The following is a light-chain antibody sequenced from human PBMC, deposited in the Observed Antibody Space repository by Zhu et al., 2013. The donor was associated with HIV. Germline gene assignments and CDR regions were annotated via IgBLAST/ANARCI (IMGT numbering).Light chain of an antibody. CDR2: GNS. J-gene: IGLJ3*02. CDR3: AAWDDSLSGRV. V-gene: IGLV1-47*02. CDR1: SSNIGTNS. Sequence: QSALTQPPSASGTPGQTVTLSCSGRSSNIGTNSVSWYQQLPGMAPTLLIYGNSQRPSGVPDRFSGSKSGNSASLAITGLRSEDEADYYCAAWDDSLSGRVFGGGTKLTVL.